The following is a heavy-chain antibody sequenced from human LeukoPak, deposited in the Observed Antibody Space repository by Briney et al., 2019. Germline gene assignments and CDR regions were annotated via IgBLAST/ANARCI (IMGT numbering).Heavy chain of an antibody. CDR2: ISGSDSST. CDR3: AKEVAARPAARIYYFDY. Sequence: GGSLRLSCAASGFTFSSHAMSWVRQAPGKGLEWVSTISGSDSSTYYADSVKGRFSISRDNSKNTLYLQMNSLRAEDTAVYYCAKEVAARPAARIYYFDYWGQGTLVTVSS. V-gene: IGHV3-23*01. CDR1: GFTFSSHA. J-gene: IGHJ4*02. D-gene: IGHD6-6*01.